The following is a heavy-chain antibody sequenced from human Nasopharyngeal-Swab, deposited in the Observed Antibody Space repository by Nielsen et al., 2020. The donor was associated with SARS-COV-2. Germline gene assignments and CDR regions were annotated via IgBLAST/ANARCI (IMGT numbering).Heavy chain of an antibody. CDR1: GGSISNSY. V-gene: IGHV4-59*12. D-gene: IGHD6-19*01. Sequence: SETLSLTCTVSGGSISNSYWSWIRQPPGKGLEWIGYIYYSGSTNYNPSLKGRVTISVDTSKNQISLKLNSVTAADTAVYFCARDRVGVAVTGTSLDYWGQGALVTVSS. CDR2: IYYSGST. CDR3: ARDRVGVAVTGTSLDY. J-gene: IGHJ4*02.